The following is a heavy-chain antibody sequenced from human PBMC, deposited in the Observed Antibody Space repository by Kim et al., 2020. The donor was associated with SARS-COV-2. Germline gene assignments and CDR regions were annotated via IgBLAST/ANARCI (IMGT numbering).Heavy chain of an antibody. V-gene: IGHV4-34*01. CDR2: NHSGST. J-gene: IGHJ4*02. CDR3: ARVFDY. Sequence: NHSGSTNYNPSLKSRVTISVDTSKNQFSRKLTSVTAADTAVYYCARVFDYWGQGTLVTVSS. D-gene: IGHD3-10*02.